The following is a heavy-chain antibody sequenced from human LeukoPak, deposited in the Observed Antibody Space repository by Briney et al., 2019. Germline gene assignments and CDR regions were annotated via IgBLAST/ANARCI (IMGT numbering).Heavy chain of an antibody. J-gene: IGHJ4*02. Sequence: GGSLRLSCAASGFTFSNYWMSWVRQAPGKGLEWVANIKVDGSEKYYLDSVKGRFTISRDNAKNSVYLQMNSLRTEGTAIYYCARKTGMTGEAFEYRGQGTLVTVSS. D-gene: IGHD1-1*01. CDR3: ARKTGMTGEAFEY. V-gene: IGHV3-7*03. CDR2: IKVDGSEK. CDR1: GFTFSNYW.